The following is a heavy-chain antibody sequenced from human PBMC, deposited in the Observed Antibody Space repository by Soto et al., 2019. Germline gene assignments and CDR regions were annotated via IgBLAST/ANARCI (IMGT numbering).Heavy chain of an antibody. D-gene: IGHD3-9*01. V-gene: IGHV5-51*01. J-gene: IGHJ4*02. CDR2: IYPGDSDT. CDR3: ARLERYFDRTGYLNG. Sequence: WLLQIHGKGLEWVGIIYPGDSDTRYSPSLEGQVTLSVDKSISTAYLQWSSLKDSDTATYYCARLERYFDRTGYLNGCGQGTQVTVSS.